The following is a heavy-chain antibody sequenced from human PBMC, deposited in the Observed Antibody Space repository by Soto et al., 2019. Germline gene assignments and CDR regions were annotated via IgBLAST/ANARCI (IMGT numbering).Heavy chain of an antibody. CDR1: GFTFSSYG. J-gene: IGHJ4*02. V-gene: IGHV3-30*18. Sequence: GGSLRLSCAASGFTFSSYGMHWVRPAPGKGLEWVAVISYDGSNKYYADSVKGRFTISRDNSKNTLYLQMNSLRAEDTAVYYCAKTPGVRDYYFDYWGQGTLVTVSS. D-gene: IGHD3-10*01. CDR3: AKTPGVRDYYFDY. CDR2: ISYDGSNK.